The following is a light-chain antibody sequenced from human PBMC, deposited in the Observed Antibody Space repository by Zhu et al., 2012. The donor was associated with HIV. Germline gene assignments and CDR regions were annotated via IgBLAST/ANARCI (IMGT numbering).Light chain of an antibody. CDR1: QSVSSNY. V-gene: IGKV3-20*01. CDR2: GAS. Sequence: EIVMTQSPATLSVSPGERATLSCRASQSVSSNYLAWYQQKPGQALRLLIYGASSRATGVPDRFTGSGSGTDFSLTINRLEPEDFALYYCQQYSNLPWTFGQGTKVEIK. J-gene: IGKJ1*01. CDR3: QQYSNLPWT.